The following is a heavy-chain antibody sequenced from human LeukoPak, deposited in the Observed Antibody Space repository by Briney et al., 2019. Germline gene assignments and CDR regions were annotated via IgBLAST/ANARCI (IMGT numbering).Heavy chain of an antibody. CDR2: ICYSGGST. D-gene: IGHD3-22*01. V-gene: IGHV3-23*01. Sequence: PGGSLRLSCAASGFTFSSYAMSWVRQAPGKGLEWVSAICYSGGSTYYADSVKSRFTISRDNSQNTLYLQMNSLRAEDTAVYYCAKDQYYYDSSGYYELYYLDYWGQGTLVTVSS. CDR3: AKDQYYYDSSGYYELYYLDY. CDR1: GFTFSSYA. J-gene: IGHJ4*02.